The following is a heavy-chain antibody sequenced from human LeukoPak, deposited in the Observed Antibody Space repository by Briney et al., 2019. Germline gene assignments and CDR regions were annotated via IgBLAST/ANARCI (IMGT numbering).Heavy chain of an antibody. D-gene: IGHD2-2*01. CDR3: ARQPIVVVEVGWFDP. J-gene: IGHJ5*02. Sequence: SETLSLTCTVSGGSISSSSYYWGWIRQPPGKGLEWIGSIYYSGSTYYNPSLKSRVTISVDTSKNQFSLRLSSVTAADTAVYYCARQPIVVVEVGWFDPWGQGTLVTVSS. CDR1: GGSISSSSYY. V-gene: IGHV4-39*01. CDR2: IYYSGST.